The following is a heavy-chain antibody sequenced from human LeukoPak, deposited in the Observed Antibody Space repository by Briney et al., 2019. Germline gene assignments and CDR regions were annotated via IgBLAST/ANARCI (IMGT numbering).Heavy chain of an antibody. V-gene: IGHV3-66*01. J-gene: IGHJ4*02. Sequence: GGSLRLSCAASGFVVSTNYMSWVRQAPGKGLEWVSVLYSGGSTYYADSVKGRFTISRDNSNNTLYLQMNNLRAEDTAVYYCAMDSAWLPLKFDYWGPGTLVAVST. CDR1: GFVVSTNY. CDR3: AMDSAWLPLKFDY. CDR2: LYSGGST. D-gene: IGHD5-24*01.